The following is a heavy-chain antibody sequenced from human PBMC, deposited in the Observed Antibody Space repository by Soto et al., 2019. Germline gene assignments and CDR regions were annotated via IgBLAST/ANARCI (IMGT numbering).Heavy chain of an antibody. Sequence: QVQLQESGPGLVKPSQTLSLTCTVSGGSVGTGDYAWTWIRQAPGKDLEWLAYDYYTGNNYQNPSVEGRASISVDTAKNQFSLGLRSVTAADTGVYYCAGERYRFWRGPFDPWGRGTLVTVSS. D-gene: IGHD3-3*01. CDR1: GGSVGTGDYA. CDR2: DYYTGNN. J-gene: IGHJ2*01. CDR3: AGERYRFWRGPFDP. V-gene: IGHV4-30-4*01.